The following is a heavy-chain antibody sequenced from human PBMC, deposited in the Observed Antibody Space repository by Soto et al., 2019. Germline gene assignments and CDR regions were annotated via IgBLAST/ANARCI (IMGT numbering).Heavy chain of an antibody. D-gene: IGHD3-22*01. CDR3: AKGTYYYDSSGYVTLGY. J-gene: IGHJ4*02. CDR2: ISYDGSNK. CDR1: GFTFSSYG. Sequence: QVQLEESGGGVVQPGRSLRLSCAASGFTFSSYGMHWVRQAPGKGLEWVAVISYDGSNKYYADSVKGRFTISRDNSKNTLYLQMNSLRAEDTAVYYCAKGTYYYDSSGYVTLGYWGQGTLVTVSS. V-gene: IGHV3-30*18.